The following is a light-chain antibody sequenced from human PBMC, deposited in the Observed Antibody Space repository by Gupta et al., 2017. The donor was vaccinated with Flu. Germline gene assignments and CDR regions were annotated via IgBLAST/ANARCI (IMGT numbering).Light chain of an antibody. Sequence: RVTISCYGSSSNIGSNNVNWYQHLPGTAPKLLIYSNNQRPSGVPDRFSGSKSGTSASLAISGLQSEDETDYFCVAWDKSLNGPVFGGGTKLTVL. CDR2: SNN. J-gene: IGLJ3*02. V-gene: IGLV1-44*01. CDR3: VAWDKSLNGPV. CDR1: SSNIGSNN.